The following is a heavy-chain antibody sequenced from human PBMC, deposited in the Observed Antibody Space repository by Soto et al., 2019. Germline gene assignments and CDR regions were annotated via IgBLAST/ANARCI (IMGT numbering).Heavy chain of an antibody. CDR1: GFTFSSYA. V-gene: IGHV3-23*01. Sequence: EVQLLESGGGLVQPGGSLRLSCAASGFTFSSYAMSWVRQAPGKGLEWVSAISGSGGSTYYADSVKGRFTISRDNSKNTLYLQMNSLRAEETAVYYCAKAYSSGPGVTGDYRGQGTLVTVSS. CDR3: AKAYSSGPGVTGDY. J-gene: IGHJ4*02. D-gene: IGHD6-19*01. CDR2: ISGSGGST.